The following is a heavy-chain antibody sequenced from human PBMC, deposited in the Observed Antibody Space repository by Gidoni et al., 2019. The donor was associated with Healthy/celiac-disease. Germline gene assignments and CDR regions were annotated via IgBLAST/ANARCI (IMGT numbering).Heavy chain of an antibody. CDR3: ASSGVVAAWYDY. CDR2: INPSGGST. J-gene: IGHJ4*02. D-gene: IGHD2-15*01. V-gene: IGHV1-46*01. Sequence: QVQLVQSGAEVKKPGASVKVSCKAFGYTFTSYYLHWVLQAPGQGLKWMGIINPSGGSTSYAQQFQGRVTMTRDTSTSSVYMGLSSLRAKDTAVYSCASSGVVAAWYDYWGQGTLVTVSS. CDR1: GYTFTSYY.